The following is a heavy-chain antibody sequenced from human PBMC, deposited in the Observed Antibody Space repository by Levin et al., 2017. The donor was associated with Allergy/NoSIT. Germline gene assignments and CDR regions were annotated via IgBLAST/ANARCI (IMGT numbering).Heavy chain of an antibody. D-gene: IGHD1-14*01. V-gene: IGHV3-7*01. CDR3: ASGAGHNISRDRNFDY. Sequence: GESLKISCAASGFTFSSYWMSWVRQAPGKGPEWVAIIKQDGSEKYYVDSVKGRFTISRDNAKNSLYLQMKSLRAEDTAVYYCASGAGHNISRDRNFDYWGQGTLVTVSS. CDR1: GFTFSSYW. CDR2: IKQDGSEK. J-gene: IGHJ4*02.